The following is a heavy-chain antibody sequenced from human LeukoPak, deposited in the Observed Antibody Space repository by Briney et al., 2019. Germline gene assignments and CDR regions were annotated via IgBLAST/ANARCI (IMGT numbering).Heavy chain of an antibody. J-gene: IGHJ3*02. CDR2: ISGSGGST. CDR3: AKDQRGGLGAFDI. D-gene: IGHD3-16*01. V-gene: IGHV3-23*01. CDR1: GFTFSSYA. Sequence: GGSLRLSCAASGFTFSSYAMSWVRQAPGKGLEWVSAISGSGGSTYYADSVKGRFTISRDNSKNTLYLQMNGLRAEDTAVYYCAKDQRGGLGAFDIWGQGTMVTVSS.